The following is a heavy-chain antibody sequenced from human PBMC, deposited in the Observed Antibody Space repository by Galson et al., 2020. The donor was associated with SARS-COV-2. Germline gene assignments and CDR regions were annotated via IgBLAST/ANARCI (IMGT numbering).Heavy chain of an antibody. CDR2: LNPNSGGT. D-gene: IGHD3-10*01. CDR3: ALGYTGSGTDFDY. J-gene: IGHJ4*02. V-gene: IGHV1-2*06. Sequence: ASVKVSCNAPGYTFTGYYMHCVRQAPGQGLDWMGRLNPNSGGTNYAQRFQGGVTMTRDTSISTAYLELSRLRSDNTAVYDCALGYTGSGTDFDYWGQGTLVTVSS. CDR1: GYTFTGYY.